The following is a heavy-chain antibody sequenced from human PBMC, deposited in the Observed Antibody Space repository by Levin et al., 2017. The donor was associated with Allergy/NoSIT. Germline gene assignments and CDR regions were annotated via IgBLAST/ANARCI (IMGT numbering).Heavy chain of an antibody. V-gene: IGHV3-74*01. D-gene: IGHD1-26*01. CDR2: INSDGSNK. CDR1: GFTFSSYW. J-gene: IGHJ4*02. CDR3: ARALIVGATSGGDY. Sequence: ETLSLTCAASGFTFSSYWMHWVRQAPGKGLVWVSRINSDGSNKNYADSVKGRFTISRDNAKNTLYLQMNSLRAEDTAVYYCARALIVGATSGGDYWGQGTLVTVSS.